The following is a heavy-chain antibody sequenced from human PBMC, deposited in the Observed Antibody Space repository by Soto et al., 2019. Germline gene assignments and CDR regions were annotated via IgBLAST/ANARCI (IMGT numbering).Heavy chain of an antibody. CDR2: ISYDGSNK. J-gene: IGHJ3*02. D-gene: IGHD3-10*01. CDR3: ARDVSVVRGSRDAFDI. Sequence: QVQLVESGGGVVQPGRSLRLSCAASGFTFSSYAMHWVRQAPGKGLEWVAVISYDGSNKYYADSVKGRFTISRDNSKNTLYLQMNSLRAEDTAVYYCARDVSVVRGSRDAFDIWGQGTMVTVSS. V-gene: IGHV3-30-3*01. CDR1: GFTFSSYA.